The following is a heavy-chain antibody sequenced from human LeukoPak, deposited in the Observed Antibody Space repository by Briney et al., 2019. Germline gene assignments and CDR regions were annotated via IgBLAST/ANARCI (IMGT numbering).Heavy chain of an antibody. CDR3: ARAGGGTYYFDF. V-gene: IGHV4-39*07. CDR2: IYYSGST. D-gene: IGHD1-26*01. Sequence: SETLSLTCTVSGDSISSSSSYWGWIRQPPGEGLEWIGSIYYSGSTYYNTSLKSRVTISLDKSKNQFSLKLTSVTAADTALYFCARAGGGTYYFDFWGQGTLVTVSS. CDR1: GDSISSSSSY. J-gene: IGHJ4*02.